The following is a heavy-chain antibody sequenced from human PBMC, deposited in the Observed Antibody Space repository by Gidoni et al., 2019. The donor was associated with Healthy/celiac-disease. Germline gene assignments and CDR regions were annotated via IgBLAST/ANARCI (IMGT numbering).Heavy chain of an antibody. Sequence: EVQLLESGGGLVQPGGSLRLSCAASGFTFSSYAMRWVRQAPGKGLEWVSAISCSGGSTYYADSVKGRFTISSDNSKNTLYLQMNSLRAEDTAVYYCAKGGMRITIFGVVTNPGNYYGMDVWGQGTTVTVSS. CDR1: GFTFSSYA. J-gene: IGHJ6*02. D-gene: IGHD3-3*01. V-gene: IGHV3-23*01. CDR2: ISCSGGST. CDR3: AKGGMRITIFGVVTNPGNYYGMDV.